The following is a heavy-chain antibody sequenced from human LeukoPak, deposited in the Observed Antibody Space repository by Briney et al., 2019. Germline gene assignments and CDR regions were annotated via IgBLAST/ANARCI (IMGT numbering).Heavy chain of an antibody. CDR3: ARGDYDILTGQIYFDY. Sequence: SETLSLTCTVSGRSISSSSYYWGWIRQPPGKGLEWIGRIYYSGSTYYNPSLKSRVTISVDTSKNQFSLKLSSVTAADTAVYYCARGDYDILTGQIYFDYWGQGTLVTVSS. J-gene: IGHJ4*02. D-gene: IGHD3-9*01. CDR1: GRSISSSSYY. V-gene: IGHV4-39*07. CDR2: IYYSGST.